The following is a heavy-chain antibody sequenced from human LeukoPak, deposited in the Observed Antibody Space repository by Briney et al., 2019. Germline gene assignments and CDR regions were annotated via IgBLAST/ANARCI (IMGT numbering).Heavy chain of an antibody. D-gene: IGHD5-24*01. CDR1: GFTFSNYW. CDR3: ARRMAANAFDI. CDR2: IKQDGREN. J-gene: IGHJ3*02. V-gene: IGHV3-7*02. Sequence: PGGSLRLSCAASGFTFSNYWMSWVRQAPGKGLEWVANIKQDGRENYYVDSVKGRFTISRDNAKNSLYLQMNSLRVEDTAAYYCARRMAANAFDIWGQGTMVTVSS.